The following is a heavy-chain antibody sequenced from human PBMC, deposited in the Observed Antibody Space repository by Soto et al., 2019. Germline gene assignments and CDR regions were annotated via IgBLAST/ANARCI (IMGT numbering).Heavy chain of an antibody. Sequence: ETLSLTCAVYGGSFSGHSWTWIRQSPGKGLEWIGDINHSGRVNYSPSLKSRVTISLDTSKNQFSLTLSAVTAADTAMYYCSTRAYDTNGYYRFDPWGQGTLVTVSS. D-gene: IGHD3-22*01. V-gene: IGHV4-34*01. CDR1: GGSFSGHS. CDR2: INHSGRV. CDR3: STRAYDTNGYYRFDP. J-gene: IGHJ5*01.